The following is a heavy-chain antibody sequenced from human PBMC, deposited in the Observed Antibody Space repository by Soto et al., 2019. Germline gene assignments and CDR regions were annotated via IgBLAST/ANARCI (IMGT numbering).Heavy chain of an antibody. Sequence: EVQLVESGGVMVQPGGSLRLSCAASGFTFSSYWMSWVRQAPGKGLEWVANIKQDGSEKYYVDSVKGRFTISRDNAKDSLYLEMNGLRAEDTAVYYWAREGGFYFGSGQALDYWGQGTLVTVSS. D-gene: IGHD3-10*01. CDR2: IKQDGSEK. CDR1: GFTFSSYW. J-gene: IGHJ4*02. V-gene: IGHV3-7*01. CDR3: AREGGFYFGSGQALDY.